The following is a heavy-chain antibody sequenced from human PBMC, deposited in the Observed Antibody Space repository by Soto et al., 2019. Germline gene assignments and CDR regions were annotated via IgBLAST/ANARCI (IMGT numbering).Heavy chain of an antibody. D-gene: IGHD1-26*01. CDR1: GFTFGDRY. CDR2: ISGDSTII. CDR3: ERVVRVGTSDV. V-gene: IGHV3-11*01. J-gene: IGHJ6*02. Sequence: PGGSLRLSCAASGFTFGDRYMSWIRQAPGKGLEWLSYISGDSTIIYYASSVKGRFTISRDNDKNLLYLQMSSLRAEDTAMYYCERVVRVGTSDVWGQGTRVTVSS.